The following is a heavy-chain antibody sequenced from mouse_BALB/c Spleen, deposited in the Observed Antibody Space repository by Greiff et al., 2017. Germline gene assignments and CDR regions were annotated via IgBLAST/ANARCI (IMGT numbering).Heavy chain of an antibody. CDR3: ARVLLRLRGAMDY. D-gene: IGHD1-2*01. CDR1: GYTFTSYW. Sequence: QVQLQQSGAELARPGASVKLSCKASGYTFTSYWMQWVKQRPGQGLEWIGAIYPGDGDTRYTQKFKGKATLTADKSSSTAYMQLSSLASEDSAVYYCARVLLRLRGAMDYWGQGTSVTVSS. V-gene: IGHV1-87*01. CDR2: IYPGDGDT. J-gene: IGHJ4*01.